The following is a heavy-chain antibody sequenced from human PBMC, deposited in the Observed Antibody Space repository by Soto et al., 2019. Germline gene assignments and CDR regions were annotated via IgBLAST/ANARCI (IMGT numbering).Heavy chain of an antibody. J-gene: IGHJ3*02. CDR1: GYTFSDYY. CDR3: ARVSKVERITMIVVVPPGAFDI. V-gene: IGHV1-2*02. Sequence: ASVKVSCKASGYTFSDYYIHWVRQAPGQGLEWMGWINPNSGGTKYAPKFQGGVTMTRDTSITTAYMELRSLRSDDTAVYYCARVSKVERITMIVVVPPGAFDIWGQGTMVTVSS. D-gene: IGHD3-22*01. CDR2: INPNSGGT.